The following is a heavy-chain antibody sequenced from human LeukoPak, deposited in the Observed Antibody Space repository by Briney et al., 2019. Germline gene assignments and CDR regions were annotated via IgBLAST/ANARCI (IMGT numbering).Heavy chain of an antibody. CDR1: GGSISSYY. V-gene: IGHV4-59*08. J-gene: IGHJ3*02. CDR2: IYYSGST. CDR3: ARVYDIHAFDI. Sequence: PSETLSLTCTVSGGSISSYYWSWIRQPPGKGLEWIGYIYYSGSTNYNPSLKGRVTISVDTSKNQFSLKLSSVTAADTAVYYCARVYDIHAFDIWGQGTMVTVSS. D-gene: IGHD3-9*01.